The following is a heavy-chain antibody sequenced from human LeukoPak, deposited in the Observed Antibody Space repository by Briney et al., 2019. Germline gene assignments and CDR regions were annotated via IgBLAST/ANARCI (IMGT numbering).Heavy chain of an antibody. Sequence: SETLSLTCAVYGGSFSGYYWSWIRQPPGKGLEWIGEINHSGSTNYNPSLKSRVTISVDTSKNQFSLKLSSVTAADTAVYYRARGWNSGYDQTFDYWGQGTLVTVSS. CDR3: ARGWNSGYDQTFDY. V-gene: IGHV4-34*01. D-gene: IGHD5-12*01. CDR1: GGSFSGYY. CDR2: INHSGST. J-gene: IGHJ4*02.